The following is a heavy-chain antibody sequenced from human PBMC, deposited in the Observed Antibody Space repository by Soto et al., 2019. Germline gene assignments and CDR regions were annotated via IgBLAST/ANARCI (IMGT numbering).Heavy chain of an antibody. Sequence: QITLKESGPTLVKPTQTLTLTCTFSGFSLTTRGVGVGWIRQPPGKALEWIAVIYSNDHKRYNSSLESRVRITKDASKSQVVLTMTNMDSADTATYFCAHRHRVVTVTYGFDFWSQGTLVTVTS. CDR2: IYSNDHK. CDR3: AHRHRVVTVTYGFDF. J-gene: IGHJ4*02. D-gene: IGHD2-15*01. CDR1: GFSLTTRGVG. V-gene: IGHV2-5*01.